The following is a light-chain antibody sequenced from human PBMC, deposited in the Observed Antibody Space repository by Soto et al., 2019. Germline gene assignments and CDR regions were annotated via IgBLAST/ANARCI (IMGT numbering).Light chain of an antibody. Sequence: EIVFTQSPGTLSLSPGERATLSCRASHSVSSSYLAWYQQKPGQAPRLLIYGASSRATGIPDRFSGSGSGTDFTLTISRLEPEDFAVYYCQQYGSSPLITFGGGTKVDIK. CDR2: GAS. V-gene: IGKV3-20*01. CDR1: HSVSSSY. CDR3: QQYGSSPLIT. J-gene: IGKJ4*01.